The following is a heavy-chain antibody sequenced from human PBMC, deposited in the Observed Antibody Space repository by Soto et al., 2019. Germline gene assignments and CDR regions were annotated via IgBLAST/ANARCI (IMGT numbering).Heavy chain of an antibody. V-gene: IGHV3-23*01. CDR3: AKEEVPRRRSSSPADY. J-gene: IGHJ4*02. CDR2: ISGSGGST. CDR1: GFTFSSYW. D-gene: IGHD6-6*01. Sequence: GGSLRLSCAASGFTFSSYWMSWVRQAPGKGLEWVSAISGSGGSTYYADSVKGRFTISRDNSKNTLYLQMNSLRAEDTAVYYCAKEEVPRRRSSSPADYWGQGTLVTVSS.